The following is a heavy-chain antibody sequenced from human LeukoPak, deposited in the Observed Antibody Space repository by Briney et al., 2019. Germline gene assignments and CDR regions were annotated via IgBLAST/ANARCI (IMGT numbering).Heavy chain of an antibody. J-gene: IGHJ4*02. D-gene: IGHD6-19*01. CDR2: ISGSGGST. CDR3: AKVATLFIAVAGPLDY. CDR1: GFTFSSYA. V-gene: IGHV3-23*01. Sequence: PWGSLRLSCAASGFTFSSYAMSWVRQAPAKGLEWVSAISGSGGSTYYADSVKGRFTISRDNSKNTLYLQMNSLRAEDTAVYYCAKVATLFIAVAGPLDYWGQGTLVTVSS.